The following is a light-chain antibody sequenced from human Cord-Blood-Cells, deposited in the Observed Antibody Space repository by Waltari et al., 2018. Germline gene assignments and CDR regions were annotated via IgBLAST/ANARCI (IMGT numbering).Light chain of an antibody. CDR1: QSISSY. J-gene: IGKJ2*02. Sequence: EIQITQSPSSLSASVGDRVRITCRASQSISSYLNWYQQKPGKAPKLLIYAASSLQSGVPSRFSGSGSGTDFTLTISSLQPEDFATYYCQQSYSTPRTFGQGTKLEIK. V-gene: IGKV1-39*01. CDR3: QQSYSTPRT. CDR2: AAS.